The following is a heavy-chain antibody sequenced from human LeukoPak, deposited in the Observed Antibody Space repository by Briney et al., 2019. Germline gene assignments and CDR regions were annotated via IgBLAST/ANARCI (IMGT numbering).Heavy chain of an antibody. Sequence: ASVKVSCKAPGGTFSSYAISWVRQAPGQGLEWMGGIIPIFGTANYAQKFQGRVTITADESTSTAYMELSSLRSEDTAVYYCARAESSGPERLVLVHFGYWGQGTLVTVSS. CDR1: GGTFSSYA. J-gene: IGHJ4*02. V-gene: IGHV1-69*13. D-gene: IGHD1-1*01. CDR3: ARAESSGPERLVLVHFGY. CDR2: IIPIFGTA.